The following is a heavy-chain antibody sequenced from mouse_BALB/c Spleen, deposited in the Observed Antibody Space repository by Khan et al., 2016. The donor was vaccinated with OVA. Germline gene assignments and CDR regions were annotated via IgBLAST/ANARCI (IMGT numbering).Heavy chain of an antibody. V-gene: IGHV2-3*01. CDR3: AKDRGYYAVDY. CDR2: IWGDGNT. CDR1: GFSLTSYG. J-gene: IGHJ4*01. Sequence: QVQLKQSGPGLVAPSQSLSITCTVSGFSLTSYGVSWVRQPPGKGQEWLGVIWGDGNTNFHSALRSRLSISKDNSKSQVFLKLNSLQTDDTATYYCAKDRGYYAVDYWGQGTSVTVSS.